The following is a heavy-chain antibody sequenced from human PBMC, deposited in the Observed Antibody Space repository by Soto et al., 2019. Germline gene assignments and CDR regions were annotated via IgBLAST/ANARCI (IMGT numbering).Heavy chain of an antibody. CDR3: ARGAYYYDSSPLGYFDY. CDR1: GGSISSYY. CDR2: IYYSGST. D-gene: IGHD3-22*01. J-gene: IGHJ4*02. V-gene: IGHV4-59*01. Sequence: QVQLQESGPGLVKPSETLSLTCTVSGGSISSYYWSWIRQPPGKGLEWIGYIYYSGSTNYNPSLKSRVTISVDTSKNQFSLKLSSVTAADTAVYYCARGAYYYDSSPLGYFDYWGQGTLVTVSS.